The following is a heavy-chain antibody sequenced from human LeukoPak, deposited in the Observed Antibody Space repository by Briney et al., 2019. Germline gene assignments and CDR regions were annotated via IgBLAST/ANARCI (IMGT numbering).Heavy chain of an antibody. CDR3: ARDGVVVVPAAIRPGENWFDP. Sequence: ASVTVSFKASGYTFTIYYMHWVRQAPGQGREWMGIINPSGGSTSYAQKFQGRVTMTRDISTSTVYMELSSLRSEDTAVYYCARDGVVVVPAAIRPGENWFDPWGQGTLVTVSS. V-gene: IGHV1-46*01. CDR2: INPSGGST. CDR1: GYTFTIYY. J-gene: IGHJ5*02. D-gene: IGHD2-2*01.